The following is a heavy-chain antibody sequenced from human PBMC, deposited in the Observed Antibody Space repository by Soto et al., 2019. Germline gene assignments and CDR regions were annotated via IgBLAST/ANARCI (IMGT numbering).Heavy chain of an antibody. D-gene: IGHD1-7*01. CDR3: AKDRRAGGNYGFYSDF. J-gene: IGHJ4*02. CDR2: SSATGAGT. Sequence: EMQLVESGGGLVQPGGSLRLSCAASGFTFSSYGMAWVRQAPGKGLEWVSFSSATGAGTYFADSVKGRFTISRNNSKNTLYLQMSRLRADDTAVYYCAKDRRAGGNYGFYSDFWGQGALVIVSS. CDR1: GFTFSSYG. V-gene: IGHV3-23*04.